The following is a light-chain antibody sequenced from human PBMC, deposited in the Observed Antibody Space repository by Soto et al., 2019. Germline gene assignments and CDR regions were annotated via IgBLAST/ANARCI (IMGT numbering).Light chain of an antibody. J-gene: IGLJ1*01. CDR3: SSYAGTNNYV. CDR2: EVS. V-gene: IGLV2-8*01. Sequence: QSALTQPPSASGSPGQSVTISCTGTSSDICGYNYVSWYQQHPGKAPKLIIYEVSKRPSGVPDRFSGSKSGNTASLTVSGLQGEDEADYYCSSYAGTNNYVFGAGTKLTVL. CDR1: SSDICGYNY.